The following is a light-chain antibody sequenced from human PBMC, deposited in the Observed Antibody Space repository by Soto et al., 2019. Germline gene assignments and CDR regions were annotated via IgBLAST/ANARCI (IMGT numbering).Light chain of an antibody. CDR3: QQSYRTPYP. CDR2: AAS. Sequence: DIQMTQSPSSLSASVGDRVTITCRANQSISSYLNWYQQKPGKAPKLLIYAASTLQRGVSSRFSGSGSGTDLTLTIRSLQLDDFATYYCQQSYRTPYPFGQGTKVDI. J-gene: IGKJ2*01. CDR1: QSISSY. V-gene: IGKV1-39*01.